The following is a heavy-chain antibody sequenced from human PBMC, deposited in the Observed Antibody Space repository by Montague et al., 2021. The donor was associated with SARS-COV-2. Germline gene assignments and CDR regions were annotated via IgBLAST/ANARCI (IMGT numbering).Heavy chain of an antibody. Sequence: CAISGDSVSRNNPAWNWIRQSPSRGLEWLGRTYYGSSWNTDYAVSVKSQITISPDTSKNQFSLHLNSVTSEDTAVYYCARGWNYAFDIWSQGTMVTVPS. J-gene: IGHJ3*02. CDR3: ARGWNYAFDI. CDR2: TYYGSSWNT. CDR1: GDSVSRNNPA. D-gene: IGHD1-7*01. V-gene: IGHV6-1*01.